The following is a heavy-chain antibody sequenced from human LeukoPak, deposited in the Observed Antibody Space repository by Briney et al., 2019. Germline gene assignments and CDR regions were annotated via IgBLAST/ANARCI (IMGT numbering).Heavy chain of an antibody. CDR2: ISWNSGSI. CDR1: GFTFDDYA. Sequence: PGGSLRLSCAASGFTFDDYAMHWVRQAPGKGLEWVSGISWNSGSIGYADSVKGRFTISRDNAKNSLYLQMNSLRAEDMALYYCAKDIGYSYGPGSYFDYWGQGTLVTVSS. CDR3: AKDIGYSYGPGSYFDY. J-gene: IGHJ4*02. D-gene: IGHD5-18*01. V-gene: IGHV3-9*03.